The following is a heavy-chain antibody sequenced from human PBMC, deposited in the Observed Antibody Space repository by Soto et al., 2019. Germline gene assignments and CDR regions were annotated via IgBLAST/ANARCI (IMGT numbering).Heavy chain of an antibody. CDR3: GGGSGWIFDY. CDR1: GFTFSTYW. J-gene: IGHJ4*02. Sequence: QAGGSLRLSCAASGFTFSTYWMTWVRQAPGKGLEWVANVNQDGSEKQYVDSVKGRFTISRDNAKNSLFLEMNGLRAEDTAVYYCGGGSGWIFDYWGQGTLVTVSS. D-gene: IGHD6-19*01. V-gene: IGHV3-7*03. CDR2: VNQDGSEK.